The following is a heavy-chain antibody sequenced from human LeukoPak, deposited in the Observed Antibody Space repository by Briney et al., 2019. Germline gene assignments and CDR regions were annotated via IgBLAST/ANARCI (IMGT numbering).Heavy chain of an antibody. CDR2: ISYDGNNK. V-gene: IGHV3-30*03. D-gene: IGHD1-7*01. Sequence: GRSLRLSCAASGFTFDSYGMHWVRQAPGKGLEWVAVISYDGNNKYYANSVKGRFTISRDNSKNTLYLQMNSLRVEDTAVYYCTRERELSLFHFNYRGQGNLVTVSS. J-gene: IGHJ4*02. CDR3: TRERELSLFHFNY. CDR1: GFTFDSYG.